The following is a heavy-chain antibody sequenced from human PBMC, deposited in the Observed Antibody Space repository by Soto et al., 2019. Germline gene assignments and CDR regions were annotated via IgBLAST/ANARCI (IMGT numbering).Heavy chain of an antibody. Sequence: QVHLQQWGAGLLKPSETLSLTCGVSGGSFSGYYWSWIRQPPGKGLEWIWDINHSGITDYNPSLNSRVTISLDTSKDQVSLKLRSMTAAVTAVYYCARGNYPGYFHCWGQGTLVTASS. CDR3: ARGNYPGYFHC. CDR1: GGSFSGYY. CDR2: INHSGIT. D-gene: IGHD1-7*01. J-gene: IGHJ4*02. V-gene: IGHV4-34*01.